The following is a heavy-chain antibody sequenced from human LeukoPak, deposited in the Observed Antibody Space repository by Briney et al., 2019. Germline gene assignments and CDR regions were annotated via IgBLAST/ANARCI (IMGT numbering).Heavy chain of an antibody. V-gene: IGHV3-7*01. CDR2: IKQDGSEK. Sequence: PVGSLRLSCAASGFTFSSYWMSWVRQAPGKGLEWVANIKQDGSEKYYVDSVKGRFTISRDNSKNTLYLQMNSLRAEDTAVYYCAKGTEEGLDYWGQGTLVTVSS. CDR3: AKGTEEGLDY. J-gene: IGHJ4*02. CDR1: GFTFSSYW.